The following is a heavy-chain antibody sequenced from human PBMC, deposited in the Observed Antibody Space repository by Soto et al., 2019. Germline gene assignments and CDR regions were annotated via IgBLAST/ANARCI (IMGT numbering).Heavy chain of an antibody. Sequence: EVQLVESGGGLVQPGGSLRLSCAASGFTFSSNWMHWVRQAPGKGLVWVSRINSDGSSTSYADSVKGRFTISRDNAKNKLYLQMNSLRAEDTAVYYCARDITSSGWYDDAFDIWGQGTMVTVSS. CDR3: ARDITSSGWYDDAFDI. J-gene: IGHJ3*02. D-gene: IGHD6-19*01. CDR1: GFTFSSNW. V-gene: IGHV3-74*01. CDR2: INSDGSST.